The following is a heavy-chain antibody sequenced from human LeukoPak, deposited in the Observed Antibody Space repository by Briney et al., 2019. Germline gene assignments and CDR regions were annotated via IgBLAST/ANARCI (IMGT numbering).Heavy chain of an antibody. CDR3: ARAKMFYYEGGTYYHAFDI. CDR2: ISGNGRST. CDR1: GXTFDDYA. Sequence: GGSLRLSCAASGXTFDDYAMHWVRQAPGKGLEWVSLISGNGRSTYYAVSVKGRFTISRDNAKNSLYLQMNSLRAEDTAVYYCARAKMFYYEGGTYYHAFDIWGQGTMVTVSS. J-gene: IGHJ3*02. V-gene: IGHV3-43*02. D-gene: IGHD3-22*01.